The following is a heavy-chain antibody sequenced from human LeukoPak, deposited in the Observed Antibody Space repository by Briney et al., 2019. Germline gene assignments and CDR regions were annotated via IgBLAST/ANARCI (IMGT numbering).Heavy chain of an antibody. V-gene: IGHV4-59*01. CDR1: GGSISSYY. CDR3: ARVGDSSGYFFDY. D-gene: IGHD3-22*01. CDR2: IYYSGST. J-gene: IGHJ4*02. Sequence: SETLSLTCAVSGGSISSYYWSWIRQPPGKGLEWIGYIYYSGSTNYNPSLKSRVTISVDTSKNQFSLKLSSVTAADTAVYYCARVGDSSGYFFDYWGQGTLVTVSS.